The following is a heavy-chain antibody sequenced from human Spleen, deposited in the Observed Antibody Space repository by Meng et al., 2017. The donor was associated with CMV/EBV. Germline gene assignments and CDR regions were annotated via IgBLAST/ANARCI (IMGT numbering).Heavy chain of an antibody. J-gene: IGHJ4*02. CDR2: IYPGDSDT. D-gene: IGHD3-16*02. Sequence: GGSLRLSCKGPGYSFTSYWIGWVRQMPGKGLEWMGIIYPGDSDTRYSPSFQGQVTISAAKSISTAYLQWSSLKASDTAMYYCARQSGRGGNYPPTYWGQGTLVTVSS. CDR3: ARQSGRGGNYPPTY. V-gene: IGHV5-51*01. CDR1: GYSFTSYW.